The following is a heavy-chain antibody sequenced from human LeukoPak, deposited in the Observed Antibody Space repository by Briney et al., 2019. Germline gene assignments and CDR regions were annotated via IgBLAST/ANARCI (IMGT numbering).Heavy chain of an antibody. V-gene: IGHV1-2*02. D-gene: IGHD6-19*01. Sequence: APVKVSCKASGYTFTGYYMHWVRQAPGQGLEWMGWINPNSGGTNYAQKFQGRVTMTRDTSISTAYMELSRLRSDDTAVYYCAREGSHSSGLSNYWGQGTLVTVSS. CDR3: AREGSHSSGLSNY. CDR1: GYTFTGYY. CDR2: INPNSGGT. J-gene: IGHJ4*02.